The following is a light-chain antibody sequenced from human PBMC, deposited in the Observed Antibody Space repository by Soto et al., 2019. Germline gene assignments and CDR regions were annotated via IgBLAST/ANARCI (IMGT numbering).Light chain of an antibody. V-gene: IGKV3-20*01. CDR1: QSVSSSY. CDR2: GAS. CDR3: QQYGSSPWT. Sequence: EIAMTQSPATLSVSPGERATLSCRASQSVSSSYLAWYQQKPGQAPRILIYGASSRATGIPERFSGSGAGTECTLTISRLEPEDFAVYYCQQYGSSPWTFGQGTQVDIK. J-gene: IGKJ1*01.